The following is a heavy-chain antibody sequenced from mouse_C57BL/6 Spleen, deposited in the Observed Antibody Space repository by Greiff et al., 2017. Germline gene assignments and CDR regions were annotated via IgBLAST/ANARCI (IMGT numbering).Heavy chain of an antibody. CDR3: AREVAGSSYFDY. CDR1: GFTFTSYA. D-gene: IGHD1-1*01. J-gene: IGHJ2*01. Sequence: EVHLLESGGGLVKPGASLKLSCAASGFTFTSYAMSWVRQTPEKRLEWVATISDGGSYTYYTDNVKGRFTISRDNAKNKVYLQMSHLKSEDTAMYYCAREVAGSSYFDYWGQGTTLTVSS. V-gene: IGHV5-4*01. CDR2: ISDGGSYT.